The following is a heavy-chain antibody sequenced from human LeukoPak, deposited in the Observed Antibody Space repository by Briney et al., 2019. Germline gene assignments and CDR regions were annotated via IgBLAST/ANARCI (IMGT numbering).Heavy chain of an antibody. J-gene: IGHJ4*02. V-gene: IGHV4-31*03. Sequence: PSETLSLTCTVSGGSISSGGYYWSWIRQHPGKGLEWIGYIYNSGSPYYNPSLKSRVTISVDTSKNQFSLNLSSVTAADTAVYYAARVDTAAFDYWGQGTLFTVPS. D-gene: IGHD5-18*01. CDR2: IYNSGSP. CDR3: ARVDTAAFDY. CDR1: GGSISSGGYY.